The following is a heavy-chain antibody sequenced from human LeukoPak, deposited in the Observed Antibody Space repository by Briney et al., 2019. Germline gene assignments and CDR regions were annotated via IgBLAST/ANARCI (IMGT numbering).Heavy chain of an antibody. CDR1: GFTFDDYA. Sequence: GGSLRLSCAASGFTFDDYAMHWVRQAPGKGLEWVSGISWNSGSIGYADSAKGRFTISRDNAKNSLYLQMNSLRAEDMALYYCARGGTRNQLLTYFDYWGQGTLVTVSS. D-gene: IGHD2-2*01. CDR3: ARGGTRNQLLTYFDY. CDR2: ISWNSGSI. J-gene: IGHJ4*02. V-gene: IGHV3-9*03.